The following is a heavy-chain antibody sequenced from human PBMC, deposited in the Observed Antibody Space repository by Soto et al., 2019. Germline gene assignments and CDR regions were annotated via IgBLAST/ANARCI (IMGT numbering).Heavy chain of an antibody. D-gene: IGHD6-19*01. V-gene: IGHV4-34*01. CDR2: INHSGST. CDR1: GGSFSGYY. CDR3: ATSRRRIAVAGTTFDY. Sequence: SETLSVTCAVYGGSFSGYYWSWIRQPPGKGLEWIGEINHSGSTNYNPSLKSRVTISVDTSKNQFSLKLSSVTAADTAVYYCATSRRRIAVAGTTFDYWGQGNLVAVYS. J-gene: IGHJ4*02.